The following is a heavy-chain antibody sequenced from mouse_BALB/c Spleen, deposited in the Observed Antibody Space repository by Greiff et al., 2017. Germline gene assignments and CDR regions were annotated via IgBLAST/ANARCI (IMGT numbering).Heavy chain of an antibody. CDR3: TRGETTATWFAY. V-gene: IGHV6-6*02. J-gene: IGHJ3*01. CDR2: IRLKSNNYAT. CDR1: GFTFSNYW. Sequence: EVKLVESGGGLVQPGGSMKLSCVASGFTFSNYWMNWVRQSPEKGLEWVAEIRLKSNNYATHYAESVKGRFTISRDDSKSSVYLQMNNLRAEDTGIYYCTRGETTATWFAYWGQGTLVTVSA. D-gene: IGHD1-2*01.